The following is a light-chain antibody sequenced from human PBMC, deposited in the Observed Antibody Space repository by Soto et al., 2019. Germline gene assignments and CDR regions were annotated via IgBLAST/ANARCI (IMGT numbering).Light chain of an antibody. CDR1: QSVSSSY. Sequence: EIVLTQSPGTLSLSPGERATLSCRASQSVSSSYLAWYQQKPGQAPRLLIYGASSRATGIPARFSGSGSGTDLTLTISRLEPEDCAVYYCQQYGSSSFTFGPGTKVDIK. V-gene: IGKV3-20*01. CDR2: GAS. CDR3: QQYGSSSFT. J-gene: IGKJ3*01.